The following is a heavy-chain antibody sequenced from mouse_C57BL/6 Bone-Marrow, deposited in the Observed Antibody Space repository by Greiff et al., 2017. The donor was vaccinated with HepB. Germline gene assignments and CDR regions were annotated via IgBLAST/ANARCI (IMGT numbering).Heavy chain of an antibody. J-gene: IGHJ2*01. V-gene: IGHV7-3*01. D-gene: IGHD1-1*01. CDR1: GFTFTDYY. CDR3: ARSFTTVVAAYYFDY. Sequence: DVQLVESGGGLVQPGGSLSLSCAASGFTFTDYYMSWVRQPPGKALEWLGFIRNKANGYTTEYSASVKGRFTISRDNSQSILYLQMNALRAEDSATYYCARSFTTVVAAYYFDYWGQGTTLTVSS. CDR2: IRNKANGYTT.